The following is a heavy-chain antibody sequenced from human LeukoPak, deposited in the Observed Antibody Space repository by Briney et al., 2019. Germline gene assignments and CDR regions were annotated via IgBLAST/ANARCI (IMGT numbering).Heavy chain of an antibody. J-gene: IGHJ4*02. Sequence: SETLSLTCAVYGGSFSGYYWSWIRQPPGKGLEWIGEINHSGSTNYNPSLKSRVTISVDTSKNQFSLKLSSVTAADTAVYYCARYDDILTSYYIDYWGQGTLVTVSS. V-gene: IGHV4-34*01. CDR2: INHSGST. CDR3: ARYDDILTSYYIDY. D-gene: IGHD3-9*01. CDR1: GGSFSGYY.